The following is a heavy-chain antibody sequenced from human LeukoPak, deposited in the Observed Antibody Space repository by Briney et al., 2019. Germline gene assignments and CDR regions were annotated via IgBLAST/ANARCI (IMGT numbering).Heavy chain of an antibody. CDR3: ARDKKGTSCYDY. CDR2: IYYSGST. V-gene: IGHV4-59*01. D-gene: IGHD2-2*01. Sequence: SETLSLTCTVSGGSISSYYWSWIRQSPGKGLEWIGFIYYSGSTTYNPSLMSRVTISVDTSKNQFSLKLSSVTAADTAVYYCARDKKGTSCYDYWGQGTLVTVSS. J-gene: IGHJ4*02. CDR1: GGSISSYY.